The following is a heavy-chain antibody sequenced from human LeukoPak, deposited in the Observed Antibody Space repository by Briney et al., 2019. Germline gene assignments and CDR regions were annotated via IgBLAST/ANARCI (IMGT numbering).Heavy chain of an antibody. CDR1: GGSLSSYY. CDR3: ARQFQNSKYCSGGSCYTAGVWFDP. D-gene: IGHD2-15*01. CDR2: IYNSGST. V-gene: IGHV4-59*08. J-gene: IGHJ5*02. Sequence: SETLSLTCTVSGGSLSSYYWSWIRQPPGKGLEWIGYIYNSGSTNYNPSLRSRVTISVDTSKNQFSLKLSYVTAADTAVYYCARQFQNSKYCSGGSCYTAGVWFDPWGQGTLVTVSS.